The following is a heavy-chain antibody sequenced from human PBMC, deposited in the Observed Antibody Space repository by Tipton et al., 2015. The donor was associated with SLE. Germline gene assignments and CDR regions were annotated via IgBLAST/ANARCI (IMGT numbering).Heavy chain of an antibody. CDR3: AKGKSGSYRDVFNI. CDR1: GFTFTSYW. D-gene: IGHD3-10*01. V-gene: IGHV5-51*03. J-gene: IGHJ3*02. Sequence: VQLVQSGAEVKKPGESLKISCKGSGFTFTSYWIGWVRQLPGKGLEWMGIIYPGDSDTRYSLSFQGQVTISADKSITTAYLQWSSLKASDTAMYYCAKGKSGSYRDVFNIRGQGTMVTVSS. CDR2: IYPGDSDT.